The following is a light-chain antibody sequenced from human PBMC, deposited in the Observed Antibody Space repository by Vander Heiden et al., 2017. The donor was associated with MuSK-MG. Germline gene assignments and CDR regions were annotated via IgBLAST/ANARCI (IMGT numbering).Light chain of an antibody. CDR2: DAS. CDR1: QSVSSSY. Sequence: EIVLTQSPATLSLSPGERATLSCGASQSVSSSYLAWYQQKPGRAPRLLIYDASSRATGIPDRFSGSEYGTDFTLTISRREPEDFAVYYCQQDGNSPPITFGQWTRLEIK. CDR3: QQDGNSPPIT. J-gene: IGKJ5*01. V-gene: IGKV3D-20*01.